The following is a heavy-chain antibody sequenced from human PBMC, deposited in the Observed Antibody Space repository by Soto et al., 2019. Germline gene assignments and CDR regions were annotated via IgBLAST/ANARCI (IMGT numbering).Heavy chain of an antibody. D-gene: IGHD2-2*01. CDR3: ARYIGPALAISYYYGMDV. V-gene: IGHV3-30-3*01. J-gene: IGHJ6*02. Sequence: PGGSLRLSCAASGFTFSSYAMHWVRQAPGKGLEWVAVISYDGSNKYYADYVMGRFTIYRDNSKNTLYLQMNSLRAEDTAVYHCARYIGPALAISYYYGMDVWGQGTTVTVSS. CDR2: ISYDGSNK. CDR1: GFTFSSYA.